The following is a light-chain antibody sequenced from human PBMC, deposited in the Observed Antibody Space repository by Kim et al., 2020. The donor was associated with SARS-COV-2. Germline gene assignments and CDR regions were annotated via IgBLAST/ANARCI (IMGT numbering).Light chain of an antibody. Sequence: QSMLTQPPSVSAAPGQKVTISCSGSGSNIGTNDVSWFQQFPGTAPKLLIYDNNKRPSGTPDRFSGSKSATSATLDITELQTGDEADYHCGTWDSSLSAVVFGGGTQLTVL. V-gene: IGLV1-51*01. CDR1: GSNIGTND. CDR3: GTWDSSLSAVV. CDR2: DNN. J-gene: IGLJ2*01.